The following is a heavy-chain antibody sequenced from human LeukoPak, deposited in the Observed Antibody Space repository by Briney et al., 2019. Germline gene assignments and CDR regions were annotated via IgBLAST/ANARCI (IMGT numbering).Heavy chain of an antibody. Sequence: GGSLRLSCAAAGFTFSTFAMTWVRQAPGKGLEWGSTFIPDGIHYADSVKGRFAISRDDSMSTLFLQMNSLSAEDTAIYYCAKDYARGGCSLAHCNPIDSWGQGTLVTVSS. J-gene: IGHJ4*02. CDR3: AKDYARGGCSLAHCNPIDS. V-gene: IGHV3-23*01. CDR2: FIPDGI. D-gene: IGHD2-15*01. CDR1: GFTFSTFA.